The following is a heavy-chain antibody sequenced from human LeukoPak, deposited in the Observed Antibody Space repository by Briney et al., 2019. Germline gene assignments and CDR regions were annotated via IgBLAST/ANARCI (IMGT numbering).Heavy chain of an antibody. CDR1: GFTFSSYG. Sequence: GGSLRLSCGASGFTFSSYGMHWVRQAPGKGLEWVAFIRSDGSNKYYPDSVKGRFTISRDNAKNSLYLQMNSLRAEDTAVYYCARRKEIDYWGQGTLVTVSS. V-gene: IGHV3-30*02. J-gene: IGHJ4*02. CDR2: IRSDGSNK. CDR3: ARRKEIDY.